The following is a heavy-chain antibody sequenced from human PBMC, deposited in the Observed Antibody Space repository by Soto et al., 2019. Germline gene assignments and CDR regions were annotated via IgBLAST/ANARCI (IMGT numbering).Heavy chain of an antibody. CDR2: IIPMFGTT. J-gene: IGHJ5*01. D-gene: IGHD6-13*01. Sequence: QVQLVQSGAEVRKPGSSVQVSCKASGGTFSRYAINWVRQAPGQGLEWMGWIIPMFGTTNYAQKFKGRVTITADESTSTVYMELNTLRSEDSAVYYCARASIHGSSWYFWFDPWGQGTLVTVSS. CDR3: ARASIHGSSWYFWFDP. CDR1: GGTFSRYA. V-gene: IGHV1-69*01.